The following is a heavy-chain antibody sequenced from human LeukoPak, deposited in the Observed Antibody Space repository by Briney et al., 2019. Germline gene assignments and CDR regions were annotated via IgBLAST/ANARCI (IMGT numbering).Heavy chain of an antibody. CDR1: GGSISSGGYY. V-gene: IGHV4-31*03. J-gene: IGHJ6*02. CDR3: ARDPIVVVPAARGVDYYYYGMDV. CDR2: IYYSGST. D-gene: IGHD2-2*01. Sequence: SETLSLTCTVSGGSISSGGYYWSWIRQHPGKGLEWIGYIYYSGSTYYNPSLKSRVTISVDTSKNQFSLKLSSVTAADTAVYYCARDPIVVVPAARGVDYYYYGMDVWGQGTTVTVSS.